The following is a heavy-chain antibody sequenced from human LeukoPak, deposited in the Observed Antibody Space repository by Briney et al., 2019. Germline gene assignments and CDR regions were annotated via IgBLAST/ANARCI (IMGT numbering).Heavy chain of an antibody. CDR3: VEGIFDY. J-gene: IGHJ4*02. CDR1: GGTFSSYA. CDR2: ISGSGHTT. Sequence: SCKASGGTFSSYALNWVRQAPGKGLEWVSDISGSGHTTNYADSVKGRFSISRDNSKTTLYLQISSLRVEDTAVYYCVEGIFDYWGQGTLVTVSS. D-gene: IGHD3-10*01. V-gene: IGHV3-23*01.